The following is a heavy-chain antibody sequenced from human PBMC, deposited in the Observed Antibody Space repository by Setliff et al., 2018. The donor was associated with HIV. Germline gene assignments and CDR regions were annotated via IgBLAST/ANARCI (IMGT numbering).Heavy chain of an antibody. J-gene: IGHJ6*02. Sequence: GESLKISCKGSGYSFSNYWIGWVRQMPGKGLEWMGIIYPGDSDTRYSPSFQGQVTISADKSISTAYLQWSSLEASDTAMYYCARHCNSGSCYKGNGHYSMDVWGQGTTVTVSS. V-gene: IGHV5-51*01. CDR3: ARHCNSGSCYKGNGHYSMDV. CDR1: GYSFSNYW. D-gene: IGHD2-8*01. CDR2: IYPGDSDT.